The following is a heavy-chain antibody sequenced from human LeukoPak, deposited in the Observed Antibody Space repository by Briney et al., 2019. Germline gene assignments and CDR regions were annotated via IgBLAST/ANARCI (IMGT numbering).Heavy chain of an antibody. CDR2: IIPILGIA. CDR1: GGTFSSYA. D-gene: IGHD4-23*01. J-gene: IGHJ4*02. CDR3: ARDTVVTPAGFDY. V-gene: IGHV1-69*04. Sequence: SVKVSCKASGGTFSSYAISWVRQAPGQGLEWMGRIIPILGIANYAQKFQGRVTITADKSTSTAYMELSSLRSEDTAVYYCARDTVVTPAGFDYWGQGTLVTVSS.